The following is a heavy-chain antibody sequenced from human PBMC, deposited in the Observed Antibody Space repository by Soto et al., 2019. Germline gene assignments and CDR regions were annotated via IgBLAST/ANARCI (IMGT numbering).Heavy chain of an antibody. Sequence: SETLSLTCTVSGGSISSSSYYWGWIRQPPGKGLEWIGSIYYSGSTYYNPSLKSRVTISVDTSKNQFSLKLSSVTAADTAVYYCASWGHIVVVPAAGDWFDPWGQGTLVTVSS. D-gene: IGHD2-2*01. CDR2: IYYSGST. CDR1: GGSISSSSYY. V-gene: IGHV4-39*01. CDR3: ASWGHIVVVPAAGDWFDP. J-gene: IGHJ5*02.